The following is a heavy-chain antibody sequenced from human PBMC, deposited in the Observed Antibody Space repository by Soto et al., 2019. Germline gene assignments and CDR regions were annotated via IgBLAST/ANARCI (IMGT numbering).Heavy chain of an antibody. CDR3: AKDLGPPVRSHYPYWFFDV. V-gene: IGHV3-23*01. CDR1: GFTFSSYA. J-gene: IGHJ2*01. CDR2: ISGSGGAT. Sequence: EVQLLESGGGLVQPGGSLSLSCAASGFTFSSYAMSWVRQTPGKGLEWVAGISGSGGATYYADAVKGRLTISRDNSNRTLYLQMTSLGAEDTAVYYCAKDLGPPVRSHYPYWFFDVWGRGTLVTVSS. D-gene: IGHD3-10*01.